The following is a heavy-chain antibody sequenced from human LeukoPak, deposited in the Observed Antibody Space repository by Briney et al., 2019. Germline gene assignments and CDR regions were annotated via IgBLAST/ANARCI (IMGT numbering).Heavy chain of an antibody. CDR1: GYSFNTYW. CDR2: IYPGDSDT. V-gene: IGHV5-51*01. J-gene: IGHJ4*02. Sequence: KHGESLQISCKGSGYSFNTYWIARVRQPPGKGLEWMGIIYPGDSDTKYSPSFEGQVTISADKSVSTAYLQWSSLEASDTAMYYCARRGSPPVDFDYWGQGTLVTVSS. CDR3: ARRGSPPVDFDY.